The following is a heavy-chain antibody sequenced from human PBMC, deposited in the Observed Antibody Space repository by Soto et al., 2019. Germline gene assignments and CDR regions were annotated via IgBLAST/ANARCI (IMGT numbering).Heavy chain of an antibody. J-gene: IGHJ6*02. CDR2: IYYSGST. CDR1: GGSISSYY. D-gene: IGHD1-26*01. CDR3: ARDRGIVGASYYYYYYGMDV. V-gene: IGHV4-59*01. Sequence: PSEPLSLPCTVSGGSISSYYWSWIRQPPGKGLEWIGYIYYSGSTNYNPSLKSRVIISVDTSKNQFSLKLSSVTAADTAVYYCARDRGIVGASYYYYYYGMDVWGQGTTVTVSS.